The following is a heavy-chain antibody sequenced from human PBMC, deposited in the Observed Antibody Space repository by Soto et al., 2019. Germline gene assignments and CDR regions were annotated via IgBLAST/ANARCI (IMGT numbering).Heavy chain of an antibody. CDR3: TRAPLGIIVAPDF. J-gene: IGHJ4*02. V-gene: IGHV1-8*01. Sequence: ASVKVSCKASGYTFTSYDINWVRQATGQGLEWMGWMNPNSGNTGYAQKFQGRVTMTRNTSISTAYIELSSLRSEDTAVYYCTRAPLGIIVAPDFWGQGTLVTVPQ. CDR1: GYTFTSYD. D-gene: IGHD3-22*01. CDR2: MNPNSGNT.